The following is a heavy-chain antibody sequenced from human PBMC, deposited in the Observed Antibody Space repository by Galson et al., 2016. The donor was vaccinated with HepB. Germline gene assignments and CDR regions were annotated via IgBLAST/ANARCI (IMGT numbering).Heavy chain of an antibody. V-gene: IGHV4-39*01. D-gene: IGHD2-2*01. CDR3: AGGFHTSSLT. CDR1: GDSVTNSVCT. Sequence: SETLSLTCTVSGDSVTNSVCTWGWVRQPPGKGLEWIGSVYYTGSTYYNPSLKSRVTISIDTSRNQFSLRLNSVTAADTAVYYCAGGFHTSSLTWGQGTLVTVSS. J-gene: IGHJ4*02. CDR2: VYYTGST.